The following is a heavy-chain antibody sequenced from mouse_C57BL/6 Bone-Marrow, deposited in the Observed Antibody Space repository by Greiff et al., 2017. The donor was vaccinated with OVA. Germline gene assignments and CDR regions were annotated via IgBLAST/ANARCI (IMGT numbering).Heavy chain of an antibody. CDR2: IDPENGDT. J-gene: IGHJ3*01. V-gene: IGHV14-4*01. D-gene: IGHD3-2*02. CDR3: TTSGQLRLPLAY. Sequence: EVQLQQSGAELVRPGASVKLSCTASGFNIKDDYMHWVKQRPEQGLEWIGWIDPENGDTEYASKFQGKATITADTSSNTAYLQLSSLTSEDTAVYYCTTSGQLRLPLAYWGQGTLVTVSA. CDR1: GFNIKDDY.